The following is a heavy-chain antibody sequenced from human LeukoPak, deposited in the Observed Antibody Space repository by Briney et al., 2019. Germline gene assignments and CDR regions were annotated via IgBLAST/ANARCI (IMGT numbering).Heavy chain of an antibody. CDR1: GFTFASYS. Sequence: GGPLRLSCAASGFTFASYSMNWVRQAPGKGLEWVSSISGDSTYIYNAGSVKGRFTISRDNAQASLYLQMNSLRADDTAVYYCARVSGRLERQSDLDYWGQGTLVIVSS. CDR2: ISGDSTYI. J-gene: IGHJ4*02. V-gene: IGHV3-21*01. CDR3: ARVSGRLERQSDLDY. D-gene: IGHD1-1*01.